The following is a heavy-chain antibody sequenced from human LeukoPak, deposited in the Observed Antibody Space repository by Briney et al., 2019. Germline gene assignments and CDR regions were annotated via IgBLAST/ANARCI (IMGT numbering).Heavy chain of an antibody. J-gene: IGHJ4*02. V-gene: IGHV1-18*01. CDR2: INTDSGNG. Sequence: ASVKVSCKASDYSFTRYGITWVRQAPGQGLEWMGWINTDSGNGNYAQKFQDRVTMTTDTSTSTAYMELRSLRSDDTAVYYCARDLLDYHFDSSGYFGFWGQGTLVTVSS. D-gene: IGHD3-22*01. CDR3: ARDLLDYHFDSSGYFGF. CDR1: DYSFTRYG.